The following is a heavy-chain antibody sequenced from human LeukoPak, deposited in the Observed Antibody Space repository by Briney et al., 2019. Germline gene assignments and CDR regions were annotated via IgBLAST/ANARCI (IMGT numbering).Heavy chain of an antibody. J-gene: IGHJ3*02. Sequence: ASVKVSCKASGGTFSSYAIGWVRQAPGQGLEWMGGIIPIFGTANYAQKFQGRVTITADESTSTAYMELSSLRSEDTAVYYCARDRGQPHDAFDIWGQGTMVTVSS. CDR1: GGTFSSYA. D-gene: IGHD3-10*01. CDR3: ARDRGQPHDAFDI. CDR2: IIPIFGTA. V-gene: IGHV1-69*13.